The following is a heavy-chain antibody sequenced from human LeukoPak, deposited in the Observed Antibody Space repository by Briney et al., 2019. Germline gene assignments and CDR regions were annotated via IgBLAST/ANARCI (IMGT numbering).Heavy chain of an antibody. D-gene: IGHD6-13*01. CDR3: AKDPPQQLVPSYYFDY. CDR2: IRYDGSNK. J-gene: IGHJ4*02. V-gene: IGHV3-30*02. CDR1: GFTVSSNY. Sequence: GGSLRLPCAASGFTVSSNYMSWVRQAPGKGLEWVAFIRYDGSNKYYADSVKGRFTISRDNSKNTLYLQMNSLRAEDTAVYYCAKDPPQQLVPSYYFDYWGQGTLVTVSS.